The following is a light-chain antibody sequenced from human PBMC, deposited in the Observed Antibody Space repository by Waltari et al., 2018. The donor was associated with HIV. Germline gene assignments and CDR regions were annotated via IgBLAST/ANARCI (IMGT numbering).Light chain of an antibody. CDR3: QSADTRNTYPPRV. CDR2: KDT. Sequence: SYELTQPPSVSVSPVQTARITCPGHVLSKQYAYWYHQKPGQAPVLVIYKDTKRPSGTPERFSGTSSGTTVTLTISGVQAEDEGDYYCQSADTRNTYPPRVFGGGTRLTVL. CDR1: VLSKQY. J-gene: IGLJ3*02. V-gene: IGLV3-25*03.